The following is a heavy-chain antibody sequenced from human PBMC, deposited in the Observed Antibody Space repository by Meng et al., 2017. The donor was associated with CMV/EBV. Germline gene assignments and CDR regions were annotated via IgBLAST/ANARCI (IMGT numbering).Heavy chain of an antibody. CDR2: IYYSGST. Sequence: GSLRLSCTVSGGSVSSGSYYWSWIRQPPGKGLEWIGYIYYSGSTNYNPSLKSRVTISVDTSKNQFSLKLSSATAADTAVYYCAREGGDCTNGVCYVWFDPWGQGTLVTVSS. D-gene: IGHD2-8*01. J-gene: IGHJ5*02. V-gene: IGHV4-61*01. CDR1: GGSVSSGSYY. CDR3: AREGGDCTNGVCYVWFDP.